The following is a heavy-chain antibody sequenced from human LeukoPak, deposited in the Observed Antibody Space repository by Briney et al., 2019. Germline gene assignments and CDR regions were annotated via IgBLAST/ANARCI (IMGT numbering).Heavy chain of an antibody. D-gene: IGHD1/OR15-1a*01. CDR3: ARDNWNTGNYYMDV. CDR2: IYTSGST. V-gene: IGHV4-4*07. CDR1: GGSISSYY. J-gene: IGHJ6*03. Sequence: SETLSLTCTVSGGSISSYYWSWIRQPAGKGLEWIGRIYTSGSTNYNPSLKSRVTISVDTSKNQFSLKLSSVTAADTAVYYCARDNWNTGNYYMDVWGKGTTVTISS.